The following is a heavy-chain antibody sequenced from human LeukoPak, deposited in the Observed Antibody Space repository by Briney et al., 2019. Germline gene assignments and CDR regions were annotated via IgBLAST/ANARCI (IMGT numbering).Heavy chain of an antibody. CDR1: GFTFSSYT. CDR2: ISSSSSHM. V-gene: IGHV3-21*01. CDR3: ARAPLSGNSYSGSYYPDY. D-gene: IGHD1-26*01. Sequence: GGSLRLSCAASGFTFSSYTMKWVRQAPGKGLEWVSSISSSSSHMYYVDSVKGRFTIFRDNAKNSLYLQMNSLRAEDTAVYYCARAPLSGNSYSGSYYPDYWGQGTLVTVSS. J-gene: IGHJ4*02.